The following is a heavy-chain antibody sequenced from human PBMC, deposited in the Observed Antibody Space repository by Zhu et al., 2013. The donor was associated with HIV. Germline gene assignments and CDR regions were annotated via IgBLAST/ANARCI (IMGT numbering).Heavy chain of an antibody. CDR2: INPKNGDT. Sequence: QSGTEMKRPGASVKVSCKPLGYRFTAYYIHWVRQAPAKGIEWMGYINPKNGDTKLAQTFRDRISVTRDTSINTVYMELRSLTSDDTAVYYCARDPSTRYYTDIWGKGPRSSSP. V-gene: IGHV1-2*02. J-gene: IGHJ6*03. CDR1: GYRFTAYY. CDR3: ARDPSTRYYTDI. D-gene: IGHD4-17*01.